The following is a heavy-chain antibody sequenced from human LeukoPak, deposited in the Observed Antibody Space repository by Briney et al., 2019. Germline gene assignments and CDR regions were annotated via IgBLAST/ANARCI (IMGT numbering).Heavy chain of an antibody. J-gene: IGHJ4*02. CDR1: GFTFSSYG. CDR2: IRYDGSNK. D-gene: IGHD4-17*01. V-gene: IGHV3-30*02. CDR3: AKAQGHDYGDSGPLDY. Sequence: PGGSLRLSCAASGFTFSSYGMHWVRQAPGKGLEWVAFIRYDGSNKYYADSVKGRLTISRDNSKNTLYLHMNSLRAEDTAVYYCAKAQGHDYGDSGPLDYWGQGTLVTVSS.